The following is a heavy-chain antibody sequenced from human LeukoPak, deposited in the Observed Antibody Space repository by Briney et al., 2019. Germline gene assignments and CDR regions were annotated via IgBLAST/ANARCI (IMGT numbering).Heavy chain of an antibody. CDR2: INPNSGGT. CDR3: ATRIPGGY. CDR1: GYTFTSYA. J-gene: IGHJ4*02. D-gene: IGHD1-14*01. Sequence: GASVKVSCKASGYTFTSYAMNWVRQAPGQGLEWMGWINPNSGGTNYAQKFQGRVTMTRDTSISTAYMELSRLRSDDTAVYYCATRIPGGYWGQGTLVTVSS. V-gene: IGHV1-2*02.